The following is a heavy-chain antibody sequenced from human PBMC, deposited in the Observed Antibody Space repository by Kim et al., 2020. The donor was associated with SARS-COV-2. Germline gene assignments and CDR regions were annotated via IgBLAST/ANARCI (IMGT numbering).Heavy chain of an antibody. CDR3: AKAQGYSGSYGRVFDV. Sequence: GGSLRLSCVASGFSFSNYAMSCVRQAPVKGLEWVSGLSGSGGSTYYTDSVNGRLTISRDNSQNTLYLEMNSLRADDTARYYWAKAQGYSGSYGRVFDVWGQGTRVTVTS. D-gene: IGHD1-26*01. J-gene: IGHJ3*01. CDR2: LSGSGGST. CDR1: GFSFSNYA. V-gene: IGHV3-23*01.